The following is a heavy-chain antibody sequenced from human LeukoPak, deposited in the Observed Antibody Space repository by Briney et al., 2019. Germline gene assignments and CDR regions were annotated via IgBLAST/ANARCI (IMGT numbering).Heavy chain of an antibody. V-gene: IGHV3-74*01. CDR3: AREEHRLAEAGTSAFDL. D-gene: IGHD6-13*01. CDR2: INRDGGLT. J-gene: IGHJ3*01. Sequence: GGAVRLSCVASGFTFSENWMHWVRQAPGKGLACLSHINRDGGLTNYADSVKGRFTISRDNARNTVYLQMSSLRAEDTAIYFCAREEHRLAEAGTSAFDLGGQGTLVTVSP. CDR1: GFTFSENW.